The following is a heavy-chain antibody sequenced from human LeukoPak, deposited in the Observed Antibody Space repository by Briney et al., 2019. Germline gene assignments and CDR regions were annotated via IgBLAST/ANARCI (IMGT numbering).Heavy chain of an antibody. Sequence: ASVKDSCKASGYTFTGYYMHWVRQAPGQGLEWMGWINPNSGGTNYAQKFQGRVTMTRDTSISTAYMELSRLRSDDTAVYYCARGNIYDFWSGYYGGYYFDYWGQGTLVTVSS. CDR1: GYTFTGYY. CDR3: ARGNIYDFWSGYYGGYYFDY. J-gene: IGHJ4*02. D-gene: IGHD3-3*01. CDR2: INPNSGGT. V-gene: IGHV1-2*02.